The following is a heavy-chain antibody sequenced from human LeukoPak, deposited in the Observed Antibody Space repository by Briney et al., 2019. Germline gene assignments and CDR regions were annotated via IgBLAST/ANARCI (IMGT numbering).Heavy chain of an antibody. Sequence: GASVKVSCKASGGTLSSYAISWVRQAPGQGLEWMGRIIPILGIANYAQKFQGRVTITADKSTSTAYMELSSLRSEDTAVYYCARGGGGDYPLGAFDYWGQGTLVTVSS. V-gene: IGHV1-69*04. D-gene: IGHD4-17*01. CDR3: ARGGGGDYPLGAFDY. CDR2: IIPILGIA. CDR1: GGTLSSYA. J-gene: IGHJ4*02.